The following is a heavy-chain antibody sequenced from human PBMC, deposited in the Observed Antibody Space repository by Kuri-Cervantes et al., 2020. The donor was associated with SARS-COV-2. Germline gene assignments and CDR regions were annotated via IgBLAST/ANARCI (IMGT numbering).Heavy chain of an antibody. Sequence: SETLSLTCTVSGGSISSYYWSWIRQPAGKGLEWIGRIYTSGSTNYNPSLKSRVTMSVDTSKNQFSLKLSSVTAADTAVYYCAREMIWYDSWSGYSCYFDYWGQGTLVTVSS. J-gene: IGHJ4*02. CDR2: IYTSGST. D-gene: IGHD3-3*01. CDR1: GGSISSYY. V-gene: IGHV4-4*07. CDR3: AREMIWYDSWSGYSCYFDY.